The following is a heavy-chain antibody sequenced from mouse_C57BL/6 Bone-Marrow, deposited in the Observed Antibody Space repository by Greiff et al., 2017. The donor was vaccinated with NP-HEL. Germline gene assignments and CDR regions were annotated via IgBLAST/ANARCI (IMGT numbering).Heavy chain of an antibody. Sequence: QVHVKQPGAELVMPGASVKLSCKASGYTFTSYWMHWVKQRPGQGLEWIGEIDPSDSYTNYNQKFKGKSTLTVDKSSSTAYMQLSSLTSEDSAVYYCARYGSYPYWGQGTTLTVSS. CDR1: GYTFTSYW. D-gene: IGHD1-1*02. CDR2: IDPSDSYT. V-gene: IGHV1-69*01. CDR3: ARYGSYPY. J-gene: IGHJ2*01.